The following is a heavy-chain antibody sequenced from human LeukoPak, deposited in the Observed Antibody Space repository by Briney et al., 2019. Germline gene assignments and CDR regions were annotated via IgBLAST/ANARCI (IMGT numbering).Heavy chain of an antibody. Sequence: QSGGSLRLSCAASGFTFSSYAMSWVRQAPGKGLEWVSAISGSGSSTYYADSVKGRFTISRDNSKNTLYLQMNSLRAEDTAVYYCANSFSNVDPPDYWGQGTLVTVSS. CDR1: GFTFSSYA. V-gene: IGHV3-23*01. CDR3: ANSFSNVDPPDY. J-gene: IGHJ4*02. CDR2: ISGSGSST. D-gene: IGHD2/OR15-2a*01.